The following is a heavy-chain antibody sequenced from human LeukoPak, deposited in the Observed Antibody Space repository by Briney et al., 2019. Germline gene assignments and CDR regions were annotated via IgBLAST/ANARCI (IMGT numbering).Heavy chain of an antibody. D-gene: IGHD6-19*01. V-gene: IGHV4-34*01. J-gene: IGHJ4*02. CDR2: INHSGST. Sequence: PSETLSLTCAVYGGSFSGYYWTWIRQPPGKGLEWIGEINHSGSTNYNPSLKSRVTISVDTSKNQFSLKLSSVTAADTAVYYCARGRAVAGTLDPIEDDNFDYWGQGTLVTVSS. CDR1: GGSFSGYY. CDR3: ARGRAVAGTLDPIEDDNFDY.